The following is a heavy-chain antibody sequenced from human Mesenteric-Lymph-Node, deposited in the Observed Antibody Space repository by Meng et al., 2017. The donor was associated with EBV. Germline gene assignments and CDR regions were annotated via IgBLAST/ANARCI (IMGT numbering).Heavy chain of an antibody. V-gene: IGHV4-31*04. J-gene: IGHJ4*02. Sequence: QVRPQESGPGLVKSSQTLSLTCTVSGGSISSGNYYWNWTRQHPGKGLEWIGYIYYTGHTYYNPSLRSRVTISIDTSKNQFSLSLHSVTAADTAVYYCATNDNYRNDYWGQGTLVTVSS. CDR2: IYYTGHT. CDR3: ATNDNYRNDY. D-gene: IGHD5-24*01. CDR1: GGSISSGNYY.